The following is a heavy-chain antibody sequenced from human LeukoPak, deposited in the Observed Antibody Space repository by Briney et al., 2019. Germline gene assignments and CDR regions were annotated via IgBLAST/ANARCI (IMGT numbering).Heavy chain of an antibody. CDR2: ISVASIT. J-gene: IGHJ4*02. Sequence: GGSLRLSCAASVLAFSSYAMSSVRQPPGKGLEWVSTISVASITFYADPVKGRFTISRDNSRNMVYLQMTSLRADDTAVYYCADYGVSGVRNNFYWGLGTLVTVSS. V-gene: IGHV3-23*01. CDR1: VLAFSSYA. D-gene: IGHD3-3*01. CDR3: ADYGVSGVRNNFY.